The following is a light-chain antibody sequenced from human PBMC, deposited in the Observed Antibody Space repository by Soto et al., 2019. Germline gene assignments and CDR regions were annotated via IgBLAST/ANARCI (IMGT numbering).Light chain of an antibody. V-gene: IGLV1-44*01. CDR3: AAWDDSLNGPV. J-gene: IGLJ1*01. Sequence: QSVLTQPPSASGTPGQRVTISCPGSNSNIGSNPVSWYQQIPGTAPKLLIYNINQRPSGVPDRFSASKSGTSPSLAISGLQSDDEADYYCAAWDDSLNGPVFGTGTKLTVL. CDR1: NSNIGSNP. CDR2: NIN.